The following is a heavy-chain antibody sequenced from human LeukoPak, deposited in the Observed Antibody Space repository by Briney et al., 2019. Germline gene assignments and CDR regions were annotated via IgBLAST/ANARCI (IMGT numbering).Heavy chain of an antibody. J-gene: IGHJ4*02. V-gene: IGHV4-59*01. CDR3: ASSIAAAGKRGYYFDY. CDR2: IYYSGST. CDR1: GGSISSYY. Sequence: KTSETLSLTCTVSGGSISSYYWSWIRQPPGKGLEWIGYIYYSGSTNYNPSLKSRVTISVDTSKNQFSLKLSSVTAADTAVYYCASSIAAAGKRGYYFDYWGQGTLVTVSS. D-gene: IGHD6-13*01.